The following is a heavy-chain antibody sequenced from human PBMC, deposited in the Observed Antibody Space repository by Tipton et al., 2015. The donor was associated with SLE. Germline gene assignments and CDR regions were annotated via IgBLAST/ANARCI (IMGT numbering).Heavy chain of an antibody. Sequence: GLVKPSETLSLTCTVPGDSISTSSYYWGWIRQPPGKGLEWIGTVFYLGSTYYNPSLRSRVAISVDTSKNQFSLKLASVTAADTAVYYCARVMDTGAYYRLFDYWGQGTLVTVSS. CDR3: ARVMDTGAYYRLFDY. J-gene: IGHJ4*02. V-gene: IGHV4-39*07. CDR1: GDSISTSSYY. D-gene: IGHD3-22*01. CDR2: VFYLGST.